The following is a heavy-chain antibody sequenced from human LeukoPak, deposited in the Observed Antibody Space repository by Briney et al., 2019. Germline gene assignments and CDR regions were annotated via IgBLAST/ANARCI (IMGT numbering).Heavy chain of an antibody. CDR2: IYTSGST. Sequence: PSETLSLTCTVSGGSISSGSYYWSWIRQPAGKGLEWIGRIYTSGSTNYNPSLKSRVTISVDTSKNQFSLKLSSVTAADTAVYYCARVNMVRGVIPGYFDYWGQGTLVTVSS. CDR1: GGSISSGSYY. CDR3: ARVNMVRGVIPGYFDY. D-gene: IGHD3-10*01. V-gene: IGHV4-61*02. J-gene: IGHJ4*02.